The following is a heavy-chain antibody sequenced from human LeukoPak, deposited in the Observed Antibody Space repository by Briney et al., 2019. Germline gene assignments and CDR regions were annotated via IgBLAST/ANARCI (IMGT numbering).Heavy chain of an antibody. CDR1: GGSISSGSYY. Sequence: SETLSLTCTVSGGSISSGSYYWSWIRQPAGKGLEWIGRIYTSGSTNYNPSLKSRVTISVDTSKNQFSLKLSSVTAADTAVYYCARVESSGYSDAFDIWGQGTMVTVSS. D-gene: IGHD6-19*01. V-gene: IGHV4-61*02. CDR3: ARVESSGYSDAFDI. CDR2: IYTSGST. J-gene: IGHJ3*02.